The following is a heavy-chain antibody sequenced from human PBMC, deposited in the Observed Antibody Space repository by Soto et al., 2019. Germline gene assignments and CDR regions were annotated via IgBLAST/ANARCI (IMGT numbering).Heavy chain of an antibody. Sequence: QVELVQSGAEVKKPGASVKVSCKASGYPFTSYGISWVRQAPGQGLEWMGWINPYNGNTNYAQKLQGRVTMTTDTSTNTAYMVLRSLRSDDTAVYYCSRDWFGIDYWGQGTLVTVSS. J-gene: IGHJ4*02. D-gene: IGHD3-16*01. CDR3: SRDWFGIDY. V-gene: IGHV1-18*01. CDR2: INPYNGNT. CDR1: GYPFTSYG.